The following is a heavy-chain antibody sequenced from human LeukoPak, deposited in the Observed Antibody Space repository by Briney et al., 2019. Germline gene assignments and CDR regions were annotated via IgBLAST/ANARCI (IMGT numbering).Heavy chain of an antibody. CDR3: ARESNWAYYFDY. J-gene: IGHJ4*02. CDR1: GYTFTSYG. CDR2: SSTYNRDT. V-gene: IGHV1-18*01. D-gene: IGHD1-1*01. Sequence: ASVKVSCKASGYTFTSYGISWVRQAPGQGLEWMGWSSTYNRDTKYAQKFQGRVTMTTDTSTQTAYMELRDLRADDTAVYYCARESNWAYYFDYWGQGTLV.